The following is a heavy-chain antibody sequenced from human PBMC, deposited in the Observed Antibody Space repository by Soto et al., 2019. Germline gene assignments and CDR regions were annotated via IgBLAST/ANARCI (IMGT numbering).Heavy chain of an antibody. CDR2: IIPIFGTA. V-gene: IGHV1-69*13. CDR3: ARAPTYNWNRSHYFDY. Sequence: SVKVSCKASGGTFSSYAISWVRQAPGQGLEWMGGIIPIFGTANYAQKFQGRVTITADESTSTAYMELSSLRSEDTAVYYCARAPTYNWNRSHYFDYWGQGPLVTVAS. CDR1: GGTFSSYA. D-gene: IGHD1-20*01. J-gene: IGHJ4*02.